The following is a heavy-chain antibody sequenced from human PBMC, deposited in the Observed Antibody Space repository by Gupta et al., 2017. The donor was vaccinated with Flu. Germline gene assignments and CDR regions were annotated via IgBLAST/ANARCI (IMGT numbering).Heavy chain of an antibody. Sequence: QLQLQESGPGLVKPSETLSLTCTVSGGSISSSSYYWGWIRQPPGKGLEWIGSIYYSGSTYYNPSLKSRVTISVDTSKNQFSLKLSSVTAADTAVYYCARDLYYYDSSGSQALNWFDPWGQGTLVTVSS. CDR1: GGSISSSSYY. CDR3: ARDLYYYDSSGSQALNWFDP. J-gene: IGHJ5*02. D-gene: IGHD3-22*01. CDR2: IYYSGST. V-gene: IGHV4-39*01.